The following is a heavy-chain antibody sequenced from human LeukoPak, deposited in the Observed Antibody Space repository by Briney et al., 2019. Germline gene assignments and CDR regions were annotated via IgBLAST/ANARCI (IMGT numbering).Heavy chain of an antibody. V-gene: IGHV3-23*01. D-gene: IGHD5-18*01. Sequence: PGGSLRLSCAASGFTFSSYAMSWVRQAPGKGLEWVSGVSGSGGYTYYVDSAKGRSTISRDNSKNTLYLQMNSLRAEDTAVFYCAKYGPTTAMVTFDYWGQGTLVTVSS. J-gene: IGHJ4*02. CDR2: VSGSGGYT. CDR3: AKYGPTTAMVTFDY. CDR1: GFTFSSYA.